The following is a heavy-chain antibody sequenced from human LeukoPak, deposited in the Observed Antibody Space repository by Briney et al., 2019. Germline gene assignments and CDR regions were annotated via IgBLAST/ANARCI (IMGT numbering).Heavy chain of an antibody. CDR1: GFTFTDYY. D-gene: IGHD6-19*01. J-gene: IGHJ3*02. CDR2: ISTSGSTM. V-gene: IGHV3-11*01. CDR3: AKDPTWYSSGWGAFDI. Sequence: PGGSLRLSCAASGFTFTDYYMSWYRQAPGKGLEWLSSISTSGSTMYYADSVKGRFTISRDNAKNSLYMQMNSLRAEDTAVYYCAKDPTWYSSGWGAFDIWGXRTMVTVSS.